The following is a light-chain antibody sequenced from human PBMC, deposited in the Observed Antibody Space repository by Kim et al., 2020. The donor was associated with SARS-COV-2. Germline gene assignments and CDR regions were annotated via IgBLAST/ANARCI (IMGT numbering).Light chain of an antibody. CDR2: DVS. Sequence: QSALTQPASVSGSPGQSITISCTGTSTDVGGYDFVAWYQQHPGKAPKLMMFDVSKRPSGVSNRFSGSKSGNTASLTISGLQPEDEADYYCTSYTISSTYVFGSGTKVTVL. CDR3: TSYTISSTYV. V-gene: IGLV2-14*03. CDR1: STDVGGYDF. J-gene: IGLJ1*01.